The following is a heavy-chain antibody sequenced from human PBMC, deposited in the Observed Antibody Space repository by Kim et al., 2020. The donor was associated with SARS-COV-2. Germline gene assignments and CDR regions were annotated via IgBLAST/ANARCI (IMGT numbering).Heavy chain of an antibody. CDR3: ARSAGPYDYYFDF. J-gene: IGHJ4*02. V-gene: IGHV5-51*01. D-gene: IGHD3-16*01. Sequence: RTSPAFQGQVTISADKSTTTAYLQWSSLTASDTAMYYCARSAGPYDYYFDFWGQGTLVTVSS.